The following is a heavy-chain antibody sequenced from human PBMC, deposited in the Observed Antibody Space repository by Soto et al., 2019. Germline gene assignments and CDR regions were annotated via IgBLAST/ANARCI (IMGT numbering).Heavy chain of an antibody. D-gene: IGHD2-2*01. CDR3: ARGMPYCSGTSCYLRYYYGLDV. CDR2: INHSGST. J-gene: IGHJ6*02. CDR1: GGAFSNYY. Sequence: SETLSLTCALYGGAFSNYYWSWIRQPPGKGLEWIGEINHSGSTIYNPSLKTRVTISRDTSKNQFSLKLSSVTAADTAVYYCARGMPYCSGTSCYLRYYYGLDVWRQGTTVTVS. V-gene: IGHV4-34*01.